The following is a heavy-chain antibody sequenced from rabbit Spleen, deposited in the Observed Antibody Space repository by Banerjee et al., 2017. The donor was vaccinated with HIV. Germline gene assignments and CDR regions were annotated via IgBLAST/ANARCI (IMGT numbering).Heavy chain of an antibody. CDR3: ARDGTGGSYFAL. CDR2: IYEGDFDAT. V-gene: IGHV1S45*01. D-gene: IGHD8-1*01. Sequence: QEQLEESGGDLVKPGGTLTLTCKASGFTLTSHYMCWVRQAPGKGLEWIACIYEGDFDATYYASWALGRFIMSRTSSTTVTLQMTSLTAADTATYFCARDGTGGSYFALWGPGTLVTVS. CDR1: GFTLTSHY. J-gene: IGHJ4*01.